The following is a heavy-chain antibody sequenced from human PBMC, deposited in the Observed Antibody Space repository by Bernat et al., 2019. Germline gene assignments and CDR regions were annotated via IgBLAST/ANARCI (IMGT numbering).Heavy chain of an antibody. D-gene: IGHD1-1*01. V-gene: IGHV3-20*04. CDR3: ARRTNWNEPDPHYYFDY. J-gene: IGHJ4*02. CDR2: INWNGGST. CDR1: GFTFDDYG. Sequence: VQLVESGGGVVRPGGSLRLSCAASGFTFDDYGMSWVRQAPGKGLEWVSGINWNGGSTGYADSVKGRFTISRDNAKNSLYLQMNSLRAEDTALYYCARRTNWNEPDPHYYFDYWGQGTLVTVSS.